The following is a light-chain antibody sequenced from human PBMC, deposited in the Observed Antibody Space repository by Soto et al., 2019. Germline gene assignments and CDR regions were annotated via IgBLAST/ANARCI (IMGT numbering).Light chain of an antibody. CDR2: GAS. V-gene: IGKV3-15*01. Sequence: DIVLTQSPAPLSSFPGDRVTLSCRSSQAVNTRLAWYQHKPGQAPRLIIYGASTRATGIPARFSGSGSGTEFTLTISSLQSEDVAVYYCQQYNNWPRTLGQGTKVDI. CDR3: QQYNNWPRT. CDR1: QAVNTR. J-gene: IGKJ1*01.